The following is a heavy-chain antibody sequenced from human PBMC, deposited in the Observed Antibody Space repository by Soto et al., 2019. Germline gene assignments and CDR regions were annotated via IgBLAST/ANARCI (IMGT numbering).Heavy chain of an antibody. CDR1: GGSISSGGYS. D-gene: IGHD3-3*01. V-gene: IGHV4-30-2*01. CDR3: ARGSYYDFWSGSGPDYYYGMDV. Sequence: TLSLTCAVSGGSISSGGYSWSWIRQPPGKGLEWIGYIYHSGSTYYNPSLKSRVTISVDRSKNQFSLKLSSVTAADTAVYYCARGSYYDFWSGSGPDYYYGMDVWGQGTTVTVS. CDR2: IYHSGST. J-gene: IGHJ6*02.